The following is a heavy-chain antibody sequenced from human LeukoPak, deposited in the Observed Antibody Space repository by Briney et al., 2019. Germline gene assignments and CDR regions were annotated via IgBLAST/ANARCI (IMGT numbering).Heavy chain of an antibody. J-gene: IGHJ4*02. CDR2: ISTYNGDT. CDR1: GYTFTSYG. CDR3: ARDPGQYYDILTGYYTPYYFDY. V-gene: IGHV1-18*01. Sequence: ASVKVSCKASGYTFTSYGISWVRQAPGQGLEWMGWISTYNGDTDYAQKLQGRVTMTADTSTSTAYMGMRSLRSDDTAVYYCARDPGQYYDILTGYYTPYYFDYWGQGTLVTVSS. D-gene: IGHD3-9*01.